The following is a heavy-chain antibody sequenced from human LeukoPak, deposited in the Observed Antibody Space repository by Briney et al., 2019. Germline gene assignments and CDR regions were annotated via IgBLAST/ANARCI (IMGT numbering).Heavy chain of an antibody. Sequence: PSETLSLTCTVSGGSMSSSSYYWGWIRQPPGKGLEWIGNIYYRGSTYYNPSLKSRVTILVDTSKNQFSLKLSSVTAADTAVYYCARGNSSGWPYYYYYYMDVWGKGTTVTVSS. CDR1: GGSMSSSSYY. CDR3: ARGNSSGWPYYYYYYMDV. D-gene: IGHD6-19*01. J-gene: IGHJ6*03. CDR2: IYYRGST. V-gene: IGHV4-39*07.